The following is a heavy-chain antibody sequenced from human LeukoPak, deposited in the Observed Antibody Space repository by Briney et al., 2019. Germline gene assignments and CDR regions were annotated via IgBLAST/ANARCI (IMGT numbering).Heavy chain of an antibody. CDR3: ATPSRGYSGYDYYFDY. J-gene: IGHJ4*02. CDR1: GFTFSSYW. CDR2: IKQDGSEK. V-gene: IGHV3-7*01. Sequence: SGGSLRLSCAASGFTFSSYWMSWVRQAPGKGLEWEANIKQDGSEKYYVDSVKGRFTISRDNAKNSLYLQMNSLRAEDTAVYYCATPSRGYSGYDYYFDYWGQGTLVTVSS. D-gene: IGHD5-12*01.